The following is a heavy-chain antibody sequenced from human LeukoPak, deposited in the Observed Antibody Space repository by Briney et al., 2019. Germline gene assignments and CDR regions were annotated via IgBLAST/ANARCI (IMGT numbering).Heavy chain of an antibody. CDR2: IYYSGST. Sequence: SETLSLTCTVSGGSISSSSYYWGWIRQPPGKGLEWIGSIYYSGSTYYNPSLKSRVTISVDTSKNQFSLKLSSVTAADTAVYYCAGLYSGYDYVDYWGQGTLVTVSS. J-gene: IGHJ4*02. CDR1: GGSISSSSYY. D-gene: IGHD5-12*01. V-gene: IGHV4-39*07. CDR3: AGLYSGYDYVDY.